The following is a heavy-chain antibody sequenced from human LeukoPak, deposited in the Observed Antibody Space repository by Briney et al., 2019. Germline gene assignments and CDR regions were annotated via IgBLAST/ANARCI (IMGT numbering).Heavy chain of an antibody. CDR3: ARGPYYYDSSGYYGRTAPNWFDP. CDR2: ISSSGSTI. D-gene: IGHD3-22*01. Sequence: GGSLRLSCAASGFTFSDYYMSWIRQAPGKGLEWVSYISSSGSTIYYADSVKGRFTISRDNAKNSLYLQMNSLRAEDTAVYYCARGPYYYDSSGYYGRTAPNWFDPWGQGTLVTVSS. J-gene: IGHJ5*02. CDR1: GFTFSDYY. V-gene: IGHV3-11*04.